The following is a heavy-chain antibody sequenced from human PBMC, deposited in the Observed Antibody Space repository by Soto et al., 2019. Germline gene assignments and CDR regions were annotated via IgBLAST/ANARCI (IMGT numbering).Heavy chain of an antibody. CDR3: TTAPLGVWRYFDL. V-gene: IGHV3-15*01. Sequence: EVQLVESGGGLVKPGGSLRLSCAASGFTFSNAWMSWVRQAPGKGLEWVGRIKSKTDGGTTDYAAPVKGRFTISRDDSKNTLYLQMNSLKTEDTAVYYCTTAPLGVWRYFDLWGRGTLVTVSS. D-gene: IGHD6-13*01. CDR2: IKSKTDGGTT. CDR1: GFTFSNAW. J-gene: IGHJ2*01.